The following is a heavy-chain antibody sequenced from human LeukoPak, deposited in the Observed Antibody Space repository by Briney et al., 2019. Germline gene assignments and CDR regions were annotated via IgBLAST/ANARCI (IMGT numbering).Heavy chain of an antibody. CDR3: ARDSRSSGL. CDR2: ISRNSTYI. J-gene: IGHJ2*01. CDR1: GFTFSDYI. Sequence: GGSLRLSCAASGFTFSDYIMNWVRQAPGKGLEWVASISRNSTYIHYADSVKGRFTISRDNANNSLYLQMSSLRAEDTAVYYCARDSRSSGLWGRGTLVTVSS. D-gene: IGHD1-26*01. V-gene: IGHV3-21*01.